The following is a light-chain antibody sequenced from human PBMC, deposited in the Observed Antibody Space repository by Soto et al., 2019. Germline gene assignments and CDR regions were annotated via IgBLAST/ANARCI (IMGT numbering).Light chain of an antibody. Sequence: EIVVSQTPATPSAPPVARATLSCMARQSVGVRLALYQHKPGQAPRLLIYEASNRAAGVPGRFSGSGSGTDFTLTITRLEPEDCAFYYCPQRQRWPRTLGQGTNVDNK. CDR1: QSVGVR. CDR3: PQRQRWPRT. J-gene: IGKJ1*01. CDR2: EAS. V-gene: IGKV3-11*01.